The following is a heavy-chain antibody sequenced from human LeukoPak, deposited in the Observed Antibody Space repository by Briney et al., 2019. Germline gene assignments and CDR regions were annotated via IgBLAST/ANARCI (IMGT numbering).Heavy chain of an antibody. J-gene: IGHJ4*02. CDR3: ASMFYYGSGQHDY. Sequence: SETLSLTCTVSGGSISSYYWSWIRQPPGKGLEWIGYIYYSGSTNYNPSLKSRVTISVDTSKNLFSLKLSSVTAADTAVYYCASMFYYGSGQHDYWGQGTLVTVSS. CDR2: IYYSGST. D-gene: IGHD3-10*01. V-gene: IGHV4-59*12. CDR1: GGSISSYY.